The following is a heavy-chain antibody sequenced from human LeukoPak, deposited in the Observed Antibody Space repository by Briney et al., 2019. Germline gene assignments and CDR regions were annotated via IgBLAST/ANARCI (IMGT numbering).Heavy chain of an antibody. Sequence: GGSLRLSCAASGFTFASYAMRWVRQAPGKGLEWVSFISGSGGSTYYVDSVKGRFTISRDNSKNTLYLQMNSLRAEDTAVYYCAKHQNKGFDYWGQGTLVTVSS. CDR1: GFTFASYA. V-gene: IGHV3-23*01. J-gene: IGHJ4*02. CDR2: ISGSGGST. CDR3: AKHQNKGFDY.